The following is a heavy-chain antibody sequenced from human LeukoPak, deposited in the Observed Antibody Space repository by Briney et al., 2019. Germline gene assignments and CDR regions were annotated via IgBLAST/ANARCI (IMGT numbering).Heavy chain of an antibody. D-gene: IGHD2-15*01. Sequence: PGGPLRLSCAASGFTVSSNYMSWVRQAPGKGLEWVSVIYSGGSTYYADSVKGRFTISRDDSKNTLYLQMNSLRAEDTAVYYCATHLAYCSSGSCSYFDYWGQGALATVSS. V-gene: IGHV3-53*01. J-gene: IGHJ4*02. CDR2: IYSGGST. CDR1: GFTVSSNY. CDR3: ATHLAYCSSGSCSYFDY.